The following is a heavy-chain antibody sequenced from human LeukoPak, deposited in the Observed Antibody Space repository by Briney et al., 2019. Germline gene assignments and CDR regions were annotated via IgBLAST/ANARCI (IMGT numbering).Heavy chain of an antibody. CDR2: IYYSGST. Sequence: KPSETLSLTCTVSGGSVSSASYYWSWVRQPPGKGLEWIGYIYYSGSTNYNPSLKSRVTISVDTSKNQISLRLSSVTAADTAVYYCARQGIDAFDIWGQGTLVTVSS. V-gene: IGHV4-61*01. J-gene: IGHJ3*02. CDR3: ARQGIDAFDI. CDR1: GGSVSSASYY.